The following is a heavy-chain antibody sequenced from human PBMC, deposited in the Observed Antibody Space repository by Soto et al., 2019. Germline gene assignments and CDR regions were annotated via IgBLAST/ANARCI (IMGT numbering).Heavy chain of an antibody. CDR1: GFSFSSYA. J-gene: IGHJ5*02. CDR2: ISGSGGET. CDR3: AKAGRAAGGTVWNWFDP. D-gene: IGHD6-13*01. Sequence: EVQLLESGGRLAPPGGSLRLSCAASGFSFSSYAMNWVRQAPGKGLEWVSGISGSGGETYYADSVKGRFSSSRDNSKNPVYLQMNSLRSEDTAVYYCAKAGRAAGGTVWNWFDPWGQGILVTVSS. V-gene: IGHV3-23*01.